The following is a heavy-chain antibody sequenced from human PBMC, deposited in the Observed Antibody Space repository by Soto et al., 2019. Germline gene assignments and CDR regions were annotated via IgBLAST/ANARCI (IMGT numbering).Heavy chain of an antibody. Sequence: GGSLRLSCVASGFIFSSHWLTWVRQVPGKRLEWVANINQDGSEKNYLDSVKGRFTISRDNAYNSLYLQMNSLRTEDTAVYYCARGHYGMDVWGQGTTVTVSS. CDR1: GFIFSSHW. V-gene: IGHV3-7*05. CDR2: INQDGSEK. J-gene: IGHJ6*02. CDR3: ARGHYGMDV.